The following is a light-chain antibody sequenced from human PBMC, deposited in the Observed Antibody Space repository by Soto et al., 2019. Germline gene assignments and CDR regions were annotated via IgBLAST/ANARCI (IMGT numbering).Light chain of an antibody. J-gene: IGKJ5*01. Sequence: ELVLPESPGTVSLAPGGRATLSCRASQSVRKNYLAWYQQKPGQAPRXXIYDASNRETGILARFSGSGSGTEFTLTIRSLEPEDFAVYYCQQRSNSTITFGQGARLEIK. CDR1: QSVRKNY. CDR3: QQRSNSTIT. CDR2: DAS. V-gene: IGKV3-11*01.